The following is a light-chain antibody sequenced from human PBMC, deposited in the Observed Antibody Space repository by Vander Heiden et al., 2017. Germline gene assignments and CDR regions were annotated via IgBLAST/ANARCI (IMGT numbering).Light chain of an antibody. J-gene: IGLJ1*01. CDR2: GNS. CDR3: QSYDSSPHYV. V-gene: IGLV1-40*01. CDR1: SSNVGAGYD. Sequence: QSVLTPPRSVSGAPGQTATISCTGSSSNVGAGYDVHWCHQLPRTAPKLLFYGNSNRPSGVPDRFSGSKSGTSASLAITGLQAEDEADYYCQSYDSSPHYVFGTGTKVTVL.